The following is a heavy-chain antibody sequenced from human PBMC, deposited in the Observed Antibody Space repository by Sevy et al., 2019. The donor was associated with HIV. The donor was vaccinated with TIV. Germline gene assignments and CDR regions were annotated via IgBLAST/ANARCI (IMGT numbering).Heavy chain of an antibody. V-gene: IGHV3-23*01. Sequence: GGSLRLSCAASGFSFNLYAMTWVRQAPGKGLEWVSTISVSGGSTYYADSVKGQFTISRDNSKNTLYVQMNSLRAEDTAVYYCAKDHDNNWFDPWGQGTLVTVSS. D-gene: IGHD3-9*01. CDR3: AKDHDNNWFDP. J-gene: IGHJ5*02. CDR2: ISVSGGST. CDR1: GFSFNLYA.